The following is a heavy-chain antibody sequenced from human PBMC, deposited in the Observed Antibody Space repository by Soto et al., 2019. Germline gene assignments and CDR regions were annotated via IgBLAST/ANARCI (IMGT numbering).Heavy chain of an antibody. CDR2: IIPIFGTA. J-gene: IGHJ5*02. CDR1: AATFSSYA. Sequence: GPPVKDSCEAAAATFSSYAISWGRQAPGQGLEWMGGIIPIFGTANYAQKFQGRVTITADESTSTAYMELSSLRSEDTAVYYCARDRGAWIQLRNRNNWLDPWG. CDR3: ARDRGAWIQLRNRNNWLDP. D-gene: IGHD5-18*01. V-gene: IGHV1-69*13.